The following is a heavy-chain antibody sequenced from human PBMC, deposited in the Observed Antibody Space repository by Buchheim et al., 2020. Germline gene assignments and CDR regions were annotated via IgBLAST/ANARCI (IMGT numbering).Heavy chain of an antibody. D-gene: IGHD3-22*01. CDR2: IKQGGNQK. CDR3: ARPYHFDSSGYYN. CDR1: GFSFSGYW. J-gene: IGHJ4*02. Sequence: EVQLVESGGGLVQPGGSLRLSCAASGFSFSGYWMSWVRQAPGKGLEWVANIKQGGNQKHYVDSVKGRFTISREDAKKSMYLQMNSLRAEDTAVYYCARPYHFDSSGYYNWGQGTL. V-gene: IGHV3-7*01.